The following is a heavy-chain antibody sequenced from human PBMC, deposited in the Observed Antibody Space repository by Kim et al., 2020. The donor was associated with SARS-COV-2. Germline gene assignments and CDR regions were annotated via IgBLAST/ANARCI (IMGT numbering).Heavy chain of an antibody. CDR3: AREGEDYSNYGLWGGDNWFDP. CDR2: IIPILGIA. D-gene: IGHD4-4*01. CDR1: GGTFSSYA. V-gene: IGHV1-69*04. Sequence: SVNVSCKASGGTFSSYANSWVRQAPGQGLEWMGRIIPILGIANYAQKFQGRVTITADKSTSTAYMELSSLRSEDTAVYYCAREGEDYSNYGLWGGDNWFDPWGQGTLVTGSS. J-gene: IGHJ5*02.